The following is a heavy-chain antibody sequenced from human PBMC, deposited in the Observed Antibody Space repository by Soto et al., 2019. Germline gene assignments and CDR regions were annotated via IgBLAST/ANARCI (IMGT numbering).Heavy chain of an antibody. CDR3: AREGGQRAARPGPLHYYYGMDV. CDR1: GGTFSSYA. CDR2: IIPIFGTA. D-gene: IGHD6-6*01. Sequence: SVKVSCKASGGTFSSYAISWVRQAPGQGLEWMGGIIPIFGTANYAQKFQGRVTITADESTSTAYMELSSLRSEDTAVYYCAREGGQRAARPGPLHYYYGMDVWGQGTTVTVS. V-gene: IGHV1-69*13. J-gene: IGHJ6*02.